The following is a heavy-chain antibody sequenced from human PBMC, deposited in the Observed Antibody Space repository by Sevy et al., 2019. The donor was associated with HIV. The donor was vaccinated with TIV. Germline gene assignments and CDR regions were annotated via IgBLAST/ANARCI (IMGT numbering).Heavy chain of an antibody. CDR1: GGSISAYY. CDR2: IHYTGNT. CDR3: ARAPPVRSGDDSLNWFAP. Sequence: SDTLSLTCTVSGGSISAYYWSWIRQPPGKGLEWIGYIHYTGNTKYNPSLESRVTISVDTSKNQFSLKLSSVTAADTAIYYCARAPPVRSGDDSLNWFAPWGQGTLVTVSS. D-gene: IGHD5-12*01. J-gene: IGHJ5*02. V-gene: IGHV4-59*07.